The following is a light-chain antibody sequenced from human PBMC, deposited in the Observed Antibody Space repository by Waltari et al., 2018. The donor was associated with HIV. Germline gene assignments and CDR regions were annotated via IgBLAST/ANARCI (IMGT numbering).Light chain of an antibody. Sequence: QSVLTQPPSASGTPGQRVTISCSGSSSNIGSNYVYWYQQLPGTAPKPLIYRNNQRPSGVPDRFSGSNSGTSASLAISGLRSEDEADYYCAARDDSLSGPVFGGGTKLTVL. CDR2: RNN. CDR1: SSNIGSNY. CDR3: AARDDSLSGPV. J-gene: IGLJ2*01. V-gene: IGLV1-47*01.